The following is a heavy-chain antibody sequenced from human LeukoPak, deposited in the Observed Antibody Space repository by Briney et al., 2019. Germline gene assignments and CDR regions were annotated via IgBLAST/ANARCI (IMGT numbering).Heavy chain of an antibody. Sequence: PGGSLRLSCAASGFTFSSYWMSWVRQTPGEGLEYLANINQVGSQTNYMDSVKGRFTISRDNAKNSLYLQMNSLRAEDTAVYYCATNSGKRFDYWGQGTLVTVSS. D-gene: IGHD1-1*01. J-gene: IGHJ4*02. CDR3: ATNSGKRFDY. CDR2: INQVGSQT. V-gene: IGHV3-7*01. CDR1: GFTFSSYW.